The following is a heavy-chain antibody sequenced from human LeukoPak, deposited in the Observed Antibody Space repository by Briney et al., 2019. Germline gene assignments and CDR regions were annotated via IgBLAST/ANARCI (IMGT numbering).Heavy chain of an antibody. J-gene: IGHJ5*02. V-gene: IGHV4-59*01. D-gene: IGHD3-9*01. CDR1: GGSISSYY. CDR2: IYYSGST. Sequence: SETLSLTCTVSGGSISSYYWSWIRQPPGKGLEWIGYIYYSGSTNYNPSLKSRVTISVDTSKNQFSLKLSSATAADTAVYYCARTAVLRYFDWFQGFDPWGQGTLVTVSS. CDR3: ARTAVLRYFDWFQGFDP.